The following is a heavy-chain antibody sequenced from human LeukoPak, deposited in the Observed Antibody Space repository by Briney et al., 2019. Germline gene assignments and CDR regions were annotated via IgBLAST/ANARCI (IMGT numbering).Heavy chain of an antibody. Sequence: SETLSLTCAVYGGSFSGYYWSWIRQPPGKGLGWIGEINHSGSTNYNASLRSRVTISVDTSKNQFSLKLSSVTAADTAVYYCARHPKGGPISMVRGVRAKGYYFDYWGQGTLVTVSS. V-gene: IGHV4-34*01. CDR1: GGSFSGYY. CDR2: INHSGST. D-gene: IGHD3-10*01. J-gene: IGHJ4*02. CDR3: ARHPKGGPISMVRGVRAKGYYFDY.